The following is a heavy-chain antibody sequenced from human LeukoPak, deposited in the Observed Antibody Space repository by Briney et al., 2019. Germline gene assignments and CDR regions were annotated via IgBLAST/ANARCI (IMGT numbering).Heavy chain of an antibody. Sequence: GGSLRLSCAASGFTFSSYEMNWVRQAPGKGLEWVSYISSSGSTIYYADSVKGRFTISRDNAKNSLYLQMNSLRAEDTAVYYCAREPDYGDYALDYWGQGTLVTVSS. CDR2: ISSSGSTI. CDR1: GFTFSSYE. J-gene: IGHJ4*02. V-gene: IGHV3-48*03. CDR3: AREPDYGDYALDY. D-gene: IGHD4-17*01.